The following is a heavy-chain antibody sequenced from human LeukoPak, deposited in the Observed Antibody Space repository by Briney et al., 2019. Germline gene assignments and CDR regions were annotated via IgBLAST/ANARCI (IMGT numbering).Heavy chain of an antibody. V-gene: IGHV1-8*01. D-gene: IGHD3-22*01. Sequence: ASVKVSCKASGYTFTSYGINWVRQATGQGLEWMGWMNPNSGNTGYAQKFQGRVTMTRNTSISTAYMELSSLRSEDTAVYYCARLKYYYDSSGYWYYFDYWGQGTLVTVSS. CDR2: MNPNSGNT. CDR1: GYTFTSYG. CDR3: ARLKYYYDSSGYWYYFDY. J-gene: IGHJ4*02.